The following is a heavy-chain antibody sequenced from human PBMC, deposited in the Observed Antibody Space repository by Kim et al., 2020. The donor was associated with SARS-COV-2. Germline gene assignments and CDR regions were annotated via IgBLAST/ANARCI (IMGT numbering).Heavy chain of an antibody. V-gene: IGHV4-39*01. Sequence: PSLKGRVPISVDTSKNQFSRKRSSVTAADTAVYYCARQADSSSWFNWFDPWGQGTLVTVSS. CDR3: ARQADSSSWFNWFDP. D-gene: IGHD6-13*01. J-gene: IGHJ5*02.